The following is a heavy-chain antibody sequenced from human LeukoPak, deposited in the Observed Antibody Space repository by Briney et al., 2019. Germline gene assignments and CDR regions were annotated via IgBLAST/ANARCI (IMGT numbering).Heavy chain of an antibody. CDR1: GYTFTGYY. V-gene: IGHV1-2*02. D-gene: IGHD3-22*01. Sequence: ASVKVSCKASGYTFTGYYMHWVRQAPGQGLEWMGWINANSGGTNYAQKFQGRVTMTRDTSISTAYMELSRLRSDDTAVYYCARAHYYDSSGYYYRDAFDIWGQGTMVTVSS. CDR3: ARAHYYDSSGYYYRDAFDI. CDR2: INANSGGT. J-gene: IGHJ3*02.